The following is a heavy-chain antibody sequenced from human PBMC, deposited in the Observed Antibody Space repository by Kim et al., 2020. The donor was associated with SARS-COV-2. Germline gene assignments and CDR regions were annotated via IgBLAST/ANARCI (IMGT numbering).Heavy chain of an antibody. D-gene: IGHD3-10*01. CDR3: ARLVWFGAAQNWFDP. V-gene: IGHV4-39*01. CDR1: GGSITSTSHY. CDR2: IYYSGST. Sequence: SETLSLTCSVSGGSITSTSHYWGWIRQPPGKGLEWIGMIYYSGSTYYNTSLQSRLTISIDTPKNQFSLKLNSVTAADTAVYYCARLVWFGAAQNWFDPCGRGTPVTVSS. J-gene: IGHJ5*02.